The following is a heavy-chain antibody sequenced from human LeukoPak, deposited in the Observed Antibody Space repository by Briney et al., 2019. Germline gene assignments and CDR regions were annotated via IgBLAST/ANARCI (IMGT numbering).Heavy chain of an antibody. CDR1: GYSFASYW. CDR2: IYPGDSDT. Sequence: GESLEISCKGSGYSFASYWIGWVRQMPGKGLEWMGIIYPGDSDTRYSPSFQGQVTISADKSISTAYLQWSSLKASDTAMYYCASLGGYGSGSSYFDYWGQGTLVTVSS. D-gene: IGHD3-10*01. J-gene: IGHJ4*02. V-gene: IGHV5-51*01. CDR3: ASLGGYGSGSSYFDY.